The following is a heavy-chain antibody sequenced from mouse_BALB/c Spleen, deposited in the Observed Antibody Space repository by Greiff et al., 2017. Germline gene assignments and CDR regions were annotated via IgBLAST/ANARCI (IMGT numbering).Heavy chain of an antibody. V-gene: IGHV5-4*02. D-gene: IGHD1-2*01. CDR3: ARAYGYYFDY. Sequence: EVQGVESGGGLVKPGGSLKLSCAASGFTFSDYYMYWVRQTPEKRLEWVATISDGGSYTYYPDSVKGRFTISRDNAKNNLYLQMSSLKSEDTAMYYCARAYGYYFDYWGQGTTLTVSS. CDR2: ISDGGSYT. J-gene: IGHJ2*01. CDR1: GFTFSDYY.